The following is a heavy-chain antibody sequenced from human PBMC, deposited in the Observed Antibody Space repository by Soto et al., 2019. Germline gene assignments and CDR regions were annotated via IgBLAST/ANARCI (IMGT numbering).Heavy chain of an antibody. V-gene: IGHV4-39*01. Sequence: QLQLQESGPGLVKPSETLSLTCTVSGGSISSSSYYWGWIRQPPGKGLEWIGSIYYSGSTYYNPSLKSRVTISVDTSKNQFSLKLSSVTAADTAVYYCARYYDFWSGYYTAGMRSYYYGMDVWGQGTTVTVSS. J-gene: IGHJ6*02. CDR2: IYYSGST. D-gene: IGHD3-3*01. CDR3: ARYYDFWSGYYTAGMRSYYYGMDV. CDR1: GGSISSSSYY.